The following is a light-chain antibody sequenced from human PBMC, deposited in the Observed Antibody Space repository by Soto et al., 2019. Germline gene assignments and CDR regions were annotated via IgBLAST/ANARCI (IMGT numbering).Light chain of an antibody. J-gene: IGKJ4*01. Sequence: DIVMTQSPLSLPVTPGEPASISCRSSQSLLHSNGYNYLDWYLQKPGQSPQLLIYLGSNRASGVPDRFSGSGSGTDFTLKISRVEAGDVGVYYCMQALQTRALTVGGGTKVEIK. CDR1: QSLLHSNGYNY. CDR2: LGS. CDR3: MQALQTRALT. V-gene: IGKV2-28*01.